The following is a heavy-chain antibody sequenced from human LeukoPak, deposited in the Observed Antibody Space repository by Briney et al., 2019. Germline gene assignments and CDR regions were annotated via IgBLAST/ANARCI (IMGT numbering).Heavy chain of an antibody. D-gene: IGHD6-19*01. J-gene: IGHJ4*02. V-gene: IGHV3-21*01. CDR2: ISSSSSYI. Sequence: GGSLRLSCAASGFTFSSYSMNWVRQAPGKGLEWVSSISSSSSYIYYADSVKGRFTISRDNAKNSLYLQMNSLRAEDTAVYYCARANGYSSGWFDYWGQGTLVTVSS. CDR3: ARANGYSSGWFDY. CDR1: GFTFSSYS.